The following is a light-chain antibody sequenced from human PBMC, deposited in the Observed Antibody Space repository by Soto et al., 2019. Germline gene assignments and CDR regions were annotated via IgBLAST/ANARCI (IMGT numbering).Light chain of an antibody. CDR1: QSISNL. CDR3: QHRYNWPLT. CDR2: DAS. V-gene: IGKV3-11*01. Sequence: DIVLTQSPATLSLSPGERATLSCRASQSISNLLAWYQQKPGQAPRLLIYDASNRATGIPARFSGSGSGTDFTLTISSLEPEDFAVYYCQHRYNWPLTFGGGSKVEIK. J-gene: IGKJ4*01.